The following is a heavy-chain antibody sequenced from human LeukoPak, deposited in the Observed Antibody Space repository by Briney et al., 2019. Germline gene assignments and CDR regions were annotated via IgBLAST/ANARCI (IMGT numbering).Heavy chain of an antibody. D-gene: IGHD6-19*01. CDR1: GFTFSSFW. CDR3: ARAPYSGGWYLMY. Sequence: PGGSLRLSCAASGFTFSSFWMSWVRQAPGKGLEWVANIKQDESEKYYVDSVKGRFTISRDNAENSLYLQMNSLTAEDTAVYYCARAPYSGGWYLMYWGQGTLVTVSS. CDR2: IKQDESEK. V-gene: IGHV3-7*01. J-gene: IGHJ4*02.